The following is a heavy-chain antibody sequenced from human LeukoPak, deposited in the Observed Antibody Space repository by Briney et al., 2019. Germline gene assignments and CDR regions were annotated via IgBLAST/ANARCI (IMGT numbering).Heavy chain of an antibody. V-gene: IGHV1-8*01. CDR2: MNPNSGNT. D-gene: IGHD6-19*01. CDR1: GYTFTSYD. Sequence: ASVKVSCKASGYTFTSYDINWVRQATGHGLEWMGWMNPNSGNTGYAQKFQGRVTMTRNTSISTAYMELSSLRSEDTAVYYCARVAAVAGRGKNWFDPWGQGTLVTVSS. CDR3: ARVAAVAGRGKNWFDP. J-gene: IGHJ5*02.